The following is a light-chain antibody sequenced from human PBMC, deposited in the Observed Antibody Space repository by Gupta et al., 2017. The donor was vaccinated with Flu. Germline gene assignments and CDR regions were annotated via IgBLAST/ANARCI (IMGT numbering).Light chain of an antibody. CDR3: QQYNSWPVT. CDR2: GAS. J-gene: IGKJ5*01. V-gene: IGKV3-15*01. CDR1: QSITSA. Sequence: EIVMTQSPATLSVSPGERATLSCRASQSITSALAWYQQRPGQAPRLLIYGASTRATGIPDRFSASGSGTEFTLTIGSLQSGDFAVYYCQQYNSWPVTFGQGTRLESK.